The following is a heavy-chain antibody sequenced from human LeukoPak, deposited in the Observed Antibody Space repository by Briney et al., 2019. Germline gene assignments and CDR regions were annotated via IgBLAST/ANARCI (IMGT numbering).Heavy chain of an antibody. CDR1: GFTLSSYG. Sequence: GGSLRLSCAASGFTLSSYGMHWVRQAPGKGLEWVAVIWYDGSNKYYADSVKGRFTISRDNSKNTLYLQMNSLRAEDTAVYYCARGRCSSTSCRPFDYWGQGTLVTVSS. V-gene: IGHV3-33*01. CDR2: IWYDGSNK. CDR3: ARGRCSSTSCRPFDY. D-gene: IGHD2-2*01. J-gene: IGHJ4*02.